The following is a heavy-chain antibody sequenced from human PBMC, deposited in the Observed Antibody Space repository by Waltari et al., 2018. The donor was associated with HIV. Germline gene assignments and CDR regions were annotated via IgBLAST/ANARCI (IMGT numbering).Heavy chain of an antibody. J-gene: IGHJ5*02. CDR1: GGSISSYY. CDR3: ARQWPTMIGVPGWFDP. D-gene: IGHD3-22*01. Sequence: QVQLQESGPGLVKPSETLSLTCTVSGGSISSYYWSWIRQPPGKGLEWIGYIYYSGSTNYNPSLKSRVTISVDTSKNQFSLKLSSVTAADTAVYYCARQWPTMIGVPGWFDPWGQGTLVTVSS. V-gene: IGHV4-59*01. CDR2: IYYSGST.